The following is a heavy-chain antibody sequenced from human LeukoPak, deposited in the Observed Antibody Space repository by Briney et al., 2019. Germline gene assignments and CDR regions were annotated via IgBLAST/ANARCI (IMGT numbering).Heavy chain of an antibody. CDR2: IYYSGST. CDR3: ARSVAPRSGPDY. V-gene: IGHV4-59*08. CDR1: GGSFSGYY. J-gene: IGHJ4*02. D-gene: IGHD6-19*01. Sequence: PSETLSLTCAVYGGSFSGYYWSWIRQPPGKGLEWIGYIYYSGSTNYNPSLKSRVTISVDTSKNQFSLKLSSVTAADTAVYYCARSVAPRSGPDYWGQGTLVTVSS.